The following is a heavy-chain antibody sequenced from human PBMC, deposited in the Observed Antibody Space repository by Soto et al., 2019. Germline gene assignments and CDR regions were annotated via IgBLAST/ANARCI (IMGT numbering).Heavy chain of an antibody. D-gene: IGHD3-22*01. CDR3: SNLAARACGRGY. CDR2: IRSSASA. CDR1: GGSISSDNSH. J-gene: IGHJ4*02. Sequence: QVQLQESGPRLVEPSQTLSLTCTVSGGSISSDNSHWNWVRQPPGKGLEWIGQIRSSASASYNPSLHDPVTKSEDRTKNQFSLRRTSVTAADSAVYVCSNLAARACGRGYWGQGTLVTVSS. V-gene: IGHV4-30-4*03.